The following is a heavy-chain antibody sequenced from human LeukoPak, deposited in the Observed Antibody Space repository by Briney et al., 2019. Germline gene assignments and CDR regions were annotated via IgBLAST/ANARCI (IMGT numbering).Heavy chain of an antibody. V-gene: IGHV4-59*08. CDR3: ARMIAAAPYNWFDP. D-gene: IGHD6-13*01. CDR1: GGSISSYY. CDR2: IYYSGST. J-gene: IGHJ5*02. Sequence: SETLPLTCTVSGGSISSYYWSWIRQPPGKGLEWIGYIYYSGSTNYNPSLKSRVTISVDTSKNQFSLKLSSVTAADTAVYYCARMIAAAPYNWFDPWGQGTLVTVSS.